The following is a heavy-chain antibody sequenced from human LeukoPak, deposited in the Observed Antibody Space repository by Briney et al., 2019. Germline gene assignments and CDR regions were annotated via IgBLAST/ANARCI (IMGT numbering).Heavy chain of an antibody. V-gene: IGHV4-30-2*01. CDR2: IYHSGST. CDR3: ARVVVAATGYFDY. J-gene: IGHJ4*02. D-gene: IGHD2-15*01. Sequence: SETLSLTCTVSGGSISSGDYYWSWIRQPPGKGLEWIGYIYHSGSTYYNPSLKSRVTISVDRSKNQFSLKLSSVTAADTAVYYRARVVVAATGYFDYWGQGTLVTVSS. CDR1: GGSISSGDYY.